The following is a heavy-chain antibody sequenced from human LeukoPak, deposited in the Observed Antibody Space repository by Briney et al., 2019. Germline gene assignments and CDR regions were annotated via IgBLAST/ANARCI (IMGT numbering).Heavy chain of an antibody. D-gene: IGHD3-22*01. J-gene: IGHJ4*02. Sequence: PSETLSLTCTVSRGSISSYYWSWIRQPPGQGLEWIGYIYYSGSTDYNPSFKSRVNISVDTSKNQFSLKLSSVTAADTAVYYCARVRVSSGSHPWYFDYWGQGTLVTVSS. CDR3: ARVRVSSGSHPWYFDY. CDR2: IYYSGST. V-gene: IGHV4-59*01. CDR1: RGSISSYY.